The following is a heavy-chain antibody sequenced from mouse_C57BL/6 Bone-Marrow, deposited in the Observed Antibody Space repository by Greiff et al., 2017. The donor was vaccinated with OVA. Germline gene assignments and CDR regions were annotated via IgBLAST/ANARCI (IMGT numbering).Heavy chain of an antibody. Sequence: VQLQQSGAELARPGASVKLSCKASGYTFTSSGISWVKQRPGQGLEWIGEIYPRSGNTYYNEKFKGKATLTADKSSSTAYMELRSLTSEDSAVYFCARSLRTTGVATNFDYWGQGTTLTVSS. CDR1: GYTFTSSG. CDR3: ARSLRTTGVATNFDY. J-gene: IGHJ2*01. CDR2: IYPRSGNT. V-gene: IGHV1-81*01. D-gene: IGHD1-1*01.